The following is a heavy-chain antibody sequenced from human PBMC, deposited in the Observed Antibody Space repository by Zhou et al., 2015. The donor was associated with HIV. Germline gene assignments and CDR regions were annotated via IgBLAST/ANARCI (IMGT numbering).Heavy chain of an antibody. V-gene: IGHV1-69*17. CDR3: ARSNMNYDYALDL. CDR2: ITPMFQIH. Sequence: LVQSGTEVKKPGSSVKVSCRATGGTFSGSDLSWVRQAPGQGLEWMGRITPMFQIHNYAEKFRARLNITVDRHTSAAYMELSSLTSEDAAVYFCARSNMNYDYALDLWGQGTKVIVSS. CDR1: GGTFSGSD. D-gene: IGHD3-16*01. J-gene: IGHJ3*01.